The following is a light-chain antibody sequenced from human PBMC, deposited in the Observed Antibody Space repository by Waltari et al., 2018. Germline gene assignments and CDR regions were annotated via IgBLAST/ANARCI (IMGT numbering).Light chain of an antibody. V-gene: IGLV2-14*03. CDR1: SSDVGGYNS. J-gene: IGLJ2*01. Sequence: QSALTQPASVSGTPGQSITISCTGTSSDVGGYNSVSWYQQHPGIAPKLLIYDVTYRPARVSYRFSASKSGNTASLTISGLQAEDEADYYCSSYTSTRTLVFGGGTKLTVL. CDR2: DVT. CDR3: SSYTSTRTLV.